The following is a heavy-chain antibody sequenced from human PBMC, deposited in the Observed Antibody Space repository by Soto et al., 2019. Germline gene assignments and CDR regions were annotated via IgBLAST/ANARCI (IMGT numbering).Heavy chain of an antibody. CDR1: GFTFSSYG. V-gene: IGHV3-30*18. CDR2: ISDTGSSH. J-gene: IGHJ4*02. CDR3: AKDRGGDCPDNSCYFGADY. D-gene: IGHD2-2*01. Sequence: GGSLRLSCVGSGFTFSSYGMHWVRQAPGKGLECVAVISDTGSSHYYAASVEGRFTISRENSKNTLSLHMDRLRVEDTAVYYCAKDRGGDCPDNSCYFGADYWGQGTPVTVSS.